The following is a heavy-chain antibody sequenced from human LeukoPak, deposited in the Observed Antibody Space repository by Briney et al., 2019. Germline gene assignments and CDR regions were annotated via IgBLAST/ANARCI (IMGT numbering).Heavy chain of an antibody. D-gene: IGHD6-13*01. V-gene: IGHV4-59*01. CDR2: IYYSGST. Sequence: SETLSLTCTVSGGSISSYYWSWIRQPPGKGLEWIGYIYYSGSTNDNPSLKSRVTISVDTSKNQFSLKLSSVTAADTAVYYCARGLRYSSPYYYYMDVWGKGTTVTVSS. J-gene: IGHJ6*03. CDR3: ARGLRYSSPYYYYMDV. CDR1: GGSISSYY.